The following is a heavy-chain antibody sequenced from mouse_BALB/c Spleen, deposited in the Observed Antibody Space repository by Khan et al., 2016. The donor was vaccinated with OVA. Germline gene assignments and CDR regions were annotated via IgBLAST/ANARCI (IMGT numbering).Heavy chain of an antibody. CDR1: GYTFTDYI. CDR2: IFPGSGTP. Sequence: VQLQESGPELVKPGASLKVSCKASGYTFTDYIIGWVQQSTRQGLEWIGDIFPGSGTPYYNEKFKDKATLTAEKSSNTAYMQLSSLTSEDSAVFFCSRGGYSLFAYWGQGTLVTVSA. D-gene: IGHD2-14*01. V-gene: IGHV1-77*01. CDR3: SRGGYSLFAY. J-gene: IGHJ3*01.